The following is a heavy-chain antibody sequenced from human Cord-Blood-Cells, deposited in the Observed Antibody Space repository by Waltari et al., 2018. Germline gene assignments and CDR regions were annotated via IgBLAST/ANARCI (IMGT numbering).Heavy chain of an antibody. J-gene: IGHJ4*02. D-gene: IGHD6-19*01. CDR1: GGTFSSYA. CDR2: IIPIFGTA. CDR3: ARAYSSGWYIDY. Sequence: QVQLVQSGAKVKKPGSSVKVSCKASGGTFSSYATSWVPQAPGPGLEWMGGIIPIFGTANYAQKFQGRVTITADESTSTAYRELSSLRSEDTAVYYCARAYSSGWYIDYWGQGTLVTVSS. V-gene: IGHV1-69*01.